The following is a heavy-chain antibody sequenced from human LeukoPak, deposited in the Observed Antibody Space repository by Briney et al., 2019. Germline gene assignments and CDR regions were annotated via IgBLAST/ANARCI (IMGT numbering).Heavy chain of an antibody. CDR2: IKQDGSEK. CDR1: GFTLSSYW. CDR3: ASGLELDY. J-gene: IGHJ4*02. Sequence: GGSLRLSCAASGFTLSSYWMRWVRQAPGKGLEWVANIKQDGSEKNYVDSVKGRFTISRDNAKNSLYLQMNSLRAEDTAVYYCASGLELDYWGQGTLVTVSS. V-gene: IGHV3-7*03.